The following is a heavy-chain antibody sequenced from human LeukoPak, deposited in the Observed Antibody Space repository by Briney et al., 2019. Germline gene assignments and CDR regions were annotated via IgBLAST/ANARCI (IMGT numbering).Heavy chain of an antibody. V-gene: IGHV1-46*01. J-gene: IGHJ5*02. Sequence: ASVKVSCKASGYTFTSYYMHWVRQAPGQGLEWMGIINSSGGSTSYAQKFQGRVTMTRDTSTSTVYMELSSLRSEDTAVYYCARLRPTYYYDRGWFDPWGQGTLVTVSS. CDR2: INSSGGST. D-gene: IGHD3-22*01. CDR3: ARLRPTYYYDRGWFDP. CDR1: GYTFTSYY.